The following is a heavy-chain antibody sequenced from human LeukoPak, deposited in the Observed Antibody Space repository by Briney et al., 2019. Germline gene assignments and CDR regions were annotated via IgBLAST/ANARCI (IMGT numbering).Heavy chain of an antibody. V-gene: IGHV4-39*01. CDR2: IYYSGST. J-gene: IGHJ4*02. Sequence: SETLSLTCTVSGGSISSSSYYWGWIRQPPGKGLEWIGSIYYSGSTYYNPSLKSRVTISVDTSKNQSSLKLSSVTAADTAVYYCARRHSSGWYYFDYWGQGTLVTVSS. D-gene: IGHD6-19*01. CDR1: GGSISSSSYY. CDR3: ARRHSSGWYYFDY.